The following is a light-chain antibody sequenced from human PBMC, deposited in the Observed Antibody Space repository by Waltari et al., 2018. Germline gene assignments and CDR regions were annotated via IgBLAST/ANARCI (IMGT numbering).Light chain of an antibody. J-gene: IGKJ1*01. CDR3: QNHERLPAT. CDR2: GAS. CDR1: QSIGRY. V-gene: IGKV3-20*01. Sequence: EVVLTQSPGTLSLSPGETATLSCRPSQSIGRYLVWYQQKSGQAPRLLIYGASTRATGIPDRFSGSGSGTDFSLTISRLEAEDFAVYYCQNHERLPATFGQGTKVEIK.